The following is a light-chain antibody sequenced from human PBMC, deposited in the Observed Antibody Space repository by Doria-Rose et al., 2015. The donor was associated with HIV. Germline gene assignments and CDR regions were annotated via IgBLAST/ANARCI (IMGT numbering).Light chain of an antibody. V-gene: IGLV2-14*03. CDR2: DVS. CDR3: NSYTTSSTHNYV. J-gene: IGLJ1*01. Sequence: SDVGGFGYGSWYHQHPGKAPKLMIYDVSNRPSGVSNRFSGSKSGDTASLIISGLQAEDEADYYCNSYTTSSTHNYVFGTGTKVTGL. CDR1: SDVGGFGY.